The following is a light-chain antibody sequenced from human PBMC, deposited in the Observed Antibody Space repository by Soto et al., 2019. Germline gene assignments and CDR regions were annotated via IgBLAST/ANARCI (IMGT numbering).Light chain of an antibody. J-gene: IGKJ4*01. CDR2: DAS. V-gene: IGKV1-33*01. CDR1: QDIDNY. CDR3: QQYDNVPLT. Sequence: DIQMTQSPSSLSASVGDRVTITCRASQDIDNYLSWYQQKPGKAPKLLIFDASSLQTGVPSRFSGTGSGTDFTFTIISLQPEDIATYYCQQYDNVPLTFGGGTQVAIK.